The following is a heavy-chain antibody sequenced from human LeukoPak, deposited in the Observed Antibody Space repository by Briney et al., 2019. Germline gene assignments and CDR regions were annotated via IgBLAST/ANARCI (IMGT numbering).Heavy chain of an antibody. Sequence: GGSLRLSCAASGFTFSSYGMHWVRQAPGKGLEWVAVIWYDGNNKYYTDSVKGRFTISRDNSKNTLYLQMNSLRAEDTAVYYCAKDRTAGYDGLVDYWGQGTLVTVSS. CDR3: AKDRTAGYDGLVDY. CDR1: GFTFSSYG. CDR2: IWYDGNNK. D-gene: IGHD5-12*01. V-gene: IGHV3-30*02. J-gene: IGHJ4*02.